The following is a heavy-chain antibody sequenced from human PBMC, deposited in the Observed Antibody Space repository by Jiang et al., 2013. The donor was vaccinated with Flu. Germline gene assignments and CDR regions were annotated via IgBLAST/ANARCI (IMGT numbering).Heavy chain of an antibody. CDR2: IYYNGNT. D-gene: IGHD3-9*01. CDR1: GFSITDRDYY. J-gene: IGHJ4*02. V-gene: IGHV4-39*07. CDR3: ARVRNSILTGDYFDS. Sequence: GSGLVKPSETLSLTCTVSGFSITDRDYYWGWIRQPPGRGLQWVGNIYYNGNTFNNPSLKSRITLSVDTSKNQFSLRLRSVTAADTAIYYCARVRNSILTGDYFDSWGQGNLVTVSS.